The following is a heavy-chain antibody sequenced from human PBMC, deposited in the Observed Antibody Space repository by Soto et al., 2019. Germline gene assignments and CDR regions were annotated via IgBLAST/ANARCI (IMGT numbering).Heavy chain of an antibody. CDR1: GFIFSNFG. D-gene: IGHD6-6*01. CDR2: ISSDEKIK. CDR3: ARGLRSVLDY. J-gene: IGHJ4*02. Sequence: QVQLVESGGGVVQPGGSLRLSCVASGFIFSNFGMHWVRQAPGKGLAWVAVISSDEKIKQYADSVRGRFAISRDNSKNTLYLEMTSLRAEDTARYYCARGLRSVLDYWGQGTRVTVSS. V-gene: IGHV3-33*01.